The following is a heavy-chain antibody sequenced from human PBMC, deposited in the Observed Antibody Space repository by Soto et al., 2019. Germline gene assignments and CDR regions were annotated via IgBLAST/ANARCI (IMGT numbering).Heavy chain of an antibody. V-gene: IGHV4-59*08. CDR3: ARFDSGYDLTLYY. CDR1: GGSISSYY. D-gene: IGHD5-12*01. CDR2: IYYSGST. Sequence: PSETLSLTCTVSGGSISSYYWSWIRQPPGKGLEWIGYIYYSGSTNYNPSLKSRVTISVDTSKNQFSLKLSSVTAADTAVYYCARFDSGYDLTLYYWGQGNLVTVSS. J-gene: IGHJ4*02.